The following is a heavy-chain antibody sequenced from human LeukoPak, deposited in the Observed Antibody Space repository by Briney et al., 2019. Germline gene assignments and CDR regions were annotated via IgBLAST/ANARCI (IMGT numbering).Heavy chain of an antibody. CDR2: INTNSGGT. J-gene: IGHJ6*02. CDR1: VYTFSSYG. Sequence: ASVKVSCKASVYTFSSYGINWVRPAPGQELEWMGWINTNSGGTKYAQKFQGRVTMTRDTSISTAYMELSRLRSDDSAVYYCARSSMDVWGQGTTVTVSS. V-gene: IGHV1-2*02. CDR3: ARSSMDV.